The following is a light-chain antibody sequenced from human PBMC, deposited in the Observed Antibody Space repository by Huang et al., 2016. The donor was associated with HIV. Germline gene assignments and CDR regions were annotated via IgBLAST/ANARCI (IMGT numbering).Light chain of an antibody. V-gene: IGKV1-NL1*01. Sequence: DIQMTQSPSSLCASVGDRVTITCRASRGIRNSLAWYQQQPWNAPKLLLYAASRLQGGLPSRFSGSGSRTDYTLSISSLQPEDSATYYCQQYYNTTLSFGGGTKVEIK. CDR3: QQYYNTTLS. J-gene: IGKJ4*01. CDR2: AAS. CDR1: RGIRNS.